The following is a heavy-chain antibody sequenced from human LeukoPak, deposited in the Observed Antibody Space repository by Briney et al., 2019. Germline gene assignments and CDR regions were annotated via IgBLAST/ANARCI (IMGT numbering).Heavy chain of an antibody. V-gene: IGHV3-48*02. CDR2: ISSTSSTI. CDR1: GFTFRSYS. CDR3: ARAAPYYYDRSGYSAFDS. D-gene: IGHD3-22*01. Sequence: PGGSLRLSCAASGFTFRSYSMHSVRQAPGKGLEWVSYISSTSSTIYYADSVKGRFTISRDNAKNSLYLQMNILRDEDTAVYYCARAAPYYYDRSGYSAFDSWGQGTMVTVSA. J-gene: IGHJ3*02.